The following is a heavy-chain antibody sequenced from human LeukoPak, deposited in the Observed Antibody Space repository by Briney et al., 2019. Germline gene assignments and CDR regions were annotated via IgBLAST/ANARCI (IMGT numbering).Heavy chain of an antibody. J-gene: IGHJ4*02. CDR1: GFTFTNYG. V-gene: IGHV3-30*18. CDR3: AKDGQRGGYYKGCDY. Sequence: PGRSLRLSCAASGFTFTNYGMHWVRQAPGKGLEWVAMISYDGRNEYYVDSVKGRFTISRDNSKNTLYLQMNSLRAEDTAVYYCAKDGQRGGYYKGCDYWGQGTLVTVSS. CDR2: ISYDGRNE. D-gene: IGHD5-24*01.